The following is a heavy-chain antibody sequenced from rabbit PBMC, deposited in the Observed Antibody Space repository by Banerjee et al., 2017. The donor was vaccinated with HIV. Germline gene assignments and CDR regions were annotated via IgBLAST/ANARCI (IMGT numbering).Heavy chain of an antibody. CDR3: ARSDYSYGYAGYAFDL. CDR2: IYSGSSGRP. CDR1: GFDFISNA. J-gene: IGHJ4*01. D-gene: IGHD6-1*01. Sequence: QSLEESGGDLVKPGASLTLTCTASGFDFISNAMCWVRQAPGKGLEWIACIYSGSSGRPYYASWAKGRFTISKASSTTVTLQMTSLTAADTATYFCARSDYSYGYAGYAFDLWGPGTLVTVS. V-gene: IGHV1S40*01.